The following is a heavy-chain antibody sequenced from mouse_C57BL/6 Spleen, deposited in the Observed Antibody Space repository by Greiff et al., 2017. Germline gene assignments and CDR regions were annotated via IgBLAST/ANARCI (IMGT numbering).Heavy chain of an antibody. CDR2: IYPGSGST. CDR3: ARGDGYEAWFAY. J-gene: IGHJ3*01. V-gene: IGHV1-55*01. Sequence: VQLQQPGAELVKPGASVKMSCKASGYTFTSYWITWVKQRPGQGLEWIGDIYPGSGSTNYNEKFKSKVTLTVDTSSSTAYMQLSSLTSEDSAVYYCARGDGYEAWFAYWGQGTLVTVSA. CDR1: GYTFTSYW. D-gene: IGHD2-2*01.